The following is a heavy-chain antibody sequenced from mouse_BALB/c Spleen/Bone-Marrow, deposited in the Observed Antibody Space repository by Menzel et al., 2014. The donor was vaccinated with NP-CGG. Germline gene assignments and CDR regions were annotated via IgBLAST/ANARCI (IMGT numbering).Heavy chain of an antibody. CDR3: VYGYAMDY. Sequence: EVKLVESGGGLVQPKGSLKLSCAASGFTFNTYAMNWVRQAPGKGLEWVARIRSKSNNYATYYADSVKDRFTISRDDSQSMLYLQMNNLKTEDTAMYYCVYGYAMDYWEQGSSDPDSS. J-gene: IGHJ4*01. D-gene: IGHD2-2*01. V-gene: IGHV10-1*02. CDR1: GFTFNTYA. CDR2: IRSKSNNYAT.